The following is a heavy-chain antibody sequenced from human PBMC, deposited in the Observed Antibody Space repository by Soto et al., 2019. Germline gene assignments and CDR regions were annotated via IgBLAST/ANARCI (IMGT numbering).Heavy chain of an antibody. Sequence: SETLSLTCTVSGGSMSSSSYYWGWIRQPPGKGPEWIGSIYYSGSTYYNPSLKSRVTISVDTSKNQFSLKLSSVTAADTAVYYCARGISSSWLPLPNYYYYMDVWGKGTTVTVSS. CDR2: IYYSGST. V-gene: IGHV4-39*07. CDR1: GGSMSSSSYY. CDR3: ARGISSSWLPLPNYYYYMDV. D-gene: IGHD6-13*01. J-gene: IGHJ6*03.